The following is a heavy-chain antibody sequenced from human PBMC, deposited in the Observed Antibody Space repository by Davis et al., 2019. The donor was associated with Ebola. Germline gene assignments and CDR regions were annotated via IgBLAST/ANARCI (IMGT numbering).Heavy chain of an antibody. Sequence: GESLKISCAASGISFSNYGMFWVRQAPGKVMEWVAVISPDGSDKNYADSMKGRFTISRDNAKNSLFLQMNSLRAEDTAVYYCAAADIVVVVDGTSYPHAFDTWGQGTVVTVSS. J-gene: IGHJ3*02. CDR2: ISPDGSDK. CDR3: AAADIVVVVDGTSYPHAFDT. V-gene: IGHV3-30*03. D-gene: IGHD2-15*01. CDR1: GISFSNYG.